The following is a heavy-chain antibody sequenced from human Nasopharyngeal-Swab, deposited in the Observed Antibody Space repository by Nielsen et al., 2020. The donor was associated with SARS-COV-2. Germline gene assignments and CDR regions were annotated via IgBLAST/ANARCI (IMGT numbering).Heavy chain of an antibody. D-gene: IGHD6-6*01. CDR3: VRDEEYSSSVKFHYYYGMDV. Sequence: SETLSLTCTVSGGSISSGSYYWSWIRQPAGKGLEWIGRIYTSGSTNYNPSLKSRVTISVDTSKNQFSLKLSSVTAADTAVYYCVRDEEYSSSVKFHYYYGMDVWGQGTTVTVSS. CDR1: GGSISSGSYY. CDR2: IYTSGST. V-gene: IGHV4-61*02. J-gene: IGHJ6*02.